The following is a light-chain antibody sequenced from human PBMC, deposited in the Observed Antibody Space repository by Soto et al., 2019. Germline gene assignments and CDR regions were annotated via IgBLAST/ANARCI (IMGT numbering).Light chain of an antibody. J-gene: IGKJ1*01. Sequence: EIVLTQSPGTLSLSPGERATLSCRASQSVPSNFLAWYQQKPGQAPILVIYGVSRRATGIPERFSGSESGKDFTLTISRLEPEDFAVYYCQQYDSSWTFGQGTKVEIK. CDR3: QQYDSSWT. CDR2: GVS. CDR1: QSVPSNF. V-gene: IGKV3-20*01.